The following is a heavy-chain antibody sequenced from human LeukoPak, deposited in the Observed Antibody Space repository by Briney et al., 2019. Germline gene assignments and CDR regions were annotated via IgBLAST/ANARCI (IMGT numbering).Heavy chain of an antibody. CDR1: GFTFSSYS. CDR2: ISSSSSYI. Sequence: GGSLRLSCAASGFTFSSYSMNWVRQAPGKGLEWVSSISSSSSYIYYADSVKGRFTISRDNAKNSLYLQMNSLRAEDTAVYYCARLDYGSLRGVDYWGQGTLVTVSS. D-gene: IGHD4-17*01. V-gene: IGHV3-21*01. CDR3: ARLDYGSLRGVDY. J-gene: IGHJ4*02.